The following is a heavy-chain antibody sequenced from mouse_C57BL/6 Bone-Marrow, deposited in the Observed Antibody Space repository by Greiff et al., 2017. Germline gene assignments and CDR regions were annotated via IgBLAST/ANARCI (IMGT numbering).Heavy chain of an antibody. V-gene: IGHV2-5*01. D-gene: IGHD1-3*01. CDR3: DKNKEKAVLAMDY. J-gene: IGHJ4*01. CDR1: GFSLTSYG. Sequence: VQLQESGPGLVQPSQSLSITCTASGFSLTSYGVHWVRQSPGKGLEWLGVIWRGGSTAYNAAFMSRLSITKDNSKSKVFFKMNSLQAYDTAIYYGDKNKEKAVLAMDYWGQGTSVTVSS. CDR2: IWRGGST.